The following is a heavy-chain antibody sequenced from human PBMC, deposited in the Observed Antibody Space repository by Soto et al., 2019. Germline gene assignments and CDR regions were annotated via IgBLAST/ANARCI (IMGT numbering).Heavy chain of an antibody. CDR3: TGYSSSSSPDY. CDR1: GFTFSNAW. CDR2: IKSKTDGGTT. D-gene: IGHD6-6*01. V-gene: IGHV3-15*01. J-gene: IGHJ4*02. Sequence: EVQLVESGGGLVKPGGSLRLSCAASGFTFSNAWMSWVRQAPGKGLEWVGRIKSKTDGGTTDYAAPVKGRFTISRDDSKNTLYLQMNSLKTEDTAVYYCTGYSSSSSPDYWGQGTLVTVSS.